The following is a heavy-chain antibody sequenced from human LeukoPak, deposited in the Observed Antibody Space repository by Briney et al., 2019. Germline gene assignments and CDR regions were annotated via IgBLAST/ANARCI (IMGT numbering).Heavy chain of an antibody. D-gene: IGHD3-22*01. J-gene: IGHJ2*01. Sequence: GRSLRLSCAASGFTFRSYGMHWVRQAPGKGLEWVAVIWYDGSNKYYADSVKGRFTISRDNSKNTLYLQMNSLRAEDTAVYYCARDIRADDSSGYYLTWYFDLWGRGTLVTVSS. CDR2: IWYDGSNK. CDR1: GFTFRSYG. CDR3: ARDIRADDSSGYYLTWYFDL. V-gene: IGHV3-33*01.